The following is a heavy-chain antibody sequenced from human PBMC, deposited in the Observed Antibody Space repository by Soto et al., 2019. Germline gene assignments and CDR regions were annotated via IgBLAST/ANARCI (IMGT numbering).Heavy chain of an antibody. Sequence: PSETLSLTCTVSGGSISSYYWSWIRQPAGKGLEWIGRIYTSGSTNYNPSLKSRVTMSVDTSKNQFSLKLSPVTAADTAVYYCASSGWGASGTPYLDFWGQGTLVTVSS. CDR1: GGSISSYY. CDR2: IYTSGST. J-gene: IGHJ4*02. D-gene: IGHD1-1*01. CDR3: ASSGWGASGTPYLDF. V-gene: IGHV4-4*07.